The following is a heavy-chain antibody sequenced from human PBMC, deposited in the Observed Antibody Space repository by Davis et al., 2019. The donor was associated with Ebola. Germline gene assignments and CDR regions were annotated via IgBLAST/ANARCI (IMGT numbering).Heavy chain of an antibody. CDR1: GFTFTNAW. Sequence: GESLKISCAASGFTFTNAWMSWVRQAPGKGLEWVGRIKSKTDDETTDYAAPVKGRFTISRDDSKNTLYLQMNSLKTEDTAVYYCTTPISMSSSVYFDSWGQGALVTVSS. CDR3: TTPISMSSSVYFDS. CDR2: IKSKTDDETT. V-gene: IGHV3-15*01. J-gene: IGHJ4*02. D-gene: IGHD6-6*01.